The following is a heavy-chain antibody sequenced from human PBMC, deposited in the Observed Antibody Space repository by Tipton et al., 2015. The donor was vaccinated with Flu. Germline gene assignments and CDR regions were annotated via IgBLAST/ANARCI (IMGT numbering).Heavy chain of an antibody. CDR3: TADLPGTHCYGMDV. CDR2: IKSKTDGGTT. J-gene: IGHJ6*02. CDR1: GFTFSNAW. V-gene: IGHV3-15*01. D-gene: IGHD6-13*01. Sequence: SLRLSCAASGFTFSNAWMSWVRQAPGKGLEWVGRIKSKTDGGTTDYAAPVKGRFTISRDDSKNTLYLQMNSLKTEDTAVYYCTADLPGTHCYGMDVWGQGTTVTVSS.